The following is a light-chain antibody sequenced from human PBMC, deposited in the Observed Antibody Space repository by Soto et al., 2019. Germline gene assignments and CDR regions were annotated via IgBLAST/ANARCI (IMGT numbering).Light chain of an antibody. CDR1: SSDVGGYNY. V-gene: IGLV2-14*01. J-gene: IGLJ2*01. CDR2: EVS. CDR3: SSYTSSRTLV. Sequence: QSALTQPASVSGSPGQSITISCNGTSSDVGGYNYVSWYQQHPGKAPKLMIYEVSNRPSGVSNRFSGSKSGNTASLTISGLQAEDEVDYYCSSYTSSRTLVFGGGTKLTVL.